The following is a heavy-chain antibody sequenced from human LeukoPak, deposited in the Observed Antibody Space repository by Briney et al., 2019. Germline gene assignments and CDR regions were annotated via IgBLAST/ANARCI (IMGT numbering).Heavy chain of an antibody. D-gene: IGHD6-6*01. CDR1: GFTFSSYE. Sequence: KPGGSLRLSCAASGFTFSSYEMNWVRQAPGKGLEWVSSISSSSSYIYYADSVKGRFTISRDNAKNSLYLQMNSLRAEDTAVYYCARDAIAARNWFDHWGQGTLVTVSS. J-gene: IGHJ5*02. V-gene: IGHV3-21*01. CDR2: ISSSSSYI. CDR3: ARDAIAARNWFDH.